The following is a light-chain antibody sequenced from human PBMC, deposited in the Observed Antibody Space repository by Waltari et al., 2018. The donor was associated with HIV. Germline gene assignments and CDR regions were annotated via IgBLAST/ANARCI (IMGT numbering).Light chain of an antibody. CDR3: SSYSSSTSPYV. CDR2: EVS. Sequence: QSALTQPASVSGSPGQSITISCTGTTSDIGTYNYVSWYQHHPGRAPKLRIDEVSNRPCGVSNRVAGSKSGNTASLTVSGLHAEDEGDYYCSSYSSSTSPYVFGTGTKVTVV. CDR1: TSDIGTYNY. J-gene: IGLJ1*01. V-gene: IGLV2-14*01.